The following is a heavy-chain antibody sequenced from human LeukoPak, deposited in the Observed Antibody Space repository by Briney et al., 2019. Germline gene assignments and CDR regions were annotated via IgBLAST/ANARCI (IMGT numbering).Heavy chain of an antibody. D-gene: IGHD6-13*01. CDR1: GGCISSSNW. CDR2: IYHSGST. J-gene: IGHJ4*02. CDR3: ARDSRPSLYSSSWFDY. Sequence: SETLSLTCAVSGGCISSSNWWSWVRQPPGKGLEWIGEIYHSGSTNYNPSLKSRVTISVDKSKNQFSLKLSSVTAADTAVYYCARDSRPSLYSSSWFDYWGQGTLVTVSS. V-gene: IGHV4-4*02.